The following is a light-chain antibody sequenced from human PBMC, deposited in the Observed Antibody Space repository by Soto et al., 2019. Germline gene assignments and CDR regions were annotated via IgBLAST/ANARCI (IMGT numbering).Light chain of an antibody. CDR3: QQYGSPPIT. J-gene: IGKJ5*01. V-gene: IGKV3-20*01. CDR1: QSVSSTY. CDR2: GTS. Sequence: IVITQTSTTPSLCPREKTTLSFRASQSVSSTYLAWYQQQPGQAPRLLMSGTSNRATGTPDRFSGSGSGTDFTLTISRLEPEDFAVYYCQQYGSPPITFGQGTRLEV.